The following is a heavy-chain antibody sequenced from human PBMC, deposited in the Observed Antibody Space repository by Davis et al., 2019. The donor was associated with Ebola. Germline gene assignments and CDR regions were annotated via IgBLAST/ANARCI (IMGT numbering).Heavy chain of an antibody. Sequence: ASVKVSCKASGYTFTSYGISWVRQAPGQGLEWMGWISAYNGNTNYAQKLQGRVTMTTDTSTSTAYMELRSLRSDDTAVYYCARDQVPPPVVVPGYYYGMDVWGQGTTVTVSS. CDR1: GYTFTSYG. V-gene: IGHV1-18*01. CDR2: ISAYNGNT. D-gene: IGHD2-2*01. J-gene: IGHJ6*02. CDR3: ARDQVPPPVVVPGYYYGMDV.